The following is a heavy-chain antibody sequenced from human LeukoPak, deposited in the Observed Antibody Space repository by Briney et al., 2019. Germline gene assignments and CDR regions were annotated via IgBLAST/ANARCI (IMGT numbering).Heavy chain of an antibody. Sequence: PGRSLRLSCAASGFTFSSYGMHWVRQAPGKGLEWVAVIRYDGSKKYYADSVKGRFTVSRDDSKNTVYLQMDSLRAEDTAMYYCARDLSYGSVDFGGQGTLVTVSS. J-gene: IGHJ4*02. D-gene: IGHD3-10*01. CDR1: GFTFSSYG. CDR2: IRYDGSKK. CDR3: ARDLSYGSVDF. V-gene: IGHV3-33*01.